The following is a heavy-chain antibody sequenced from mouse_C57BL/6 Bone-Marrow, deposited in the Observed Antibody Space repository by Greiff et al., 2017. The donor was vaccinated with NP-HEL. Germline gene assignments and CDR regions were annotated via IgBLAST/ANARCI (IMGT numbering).Heavy chain of an antibody. V-gene: IGHV7-1*01. D-gene: IGHD1-1*01. CDR2: SRNKANDYTT. J-gene: IGHJ2*01. CDR3: ARDDHYGSLSY. CDR1: GFTFSDFY. Sequence: EVKLMESGGGLVQSGRSLRLSCATSGFTFSDFYMEWVRQAPGKGLEWIAASRNKANDYTTEYSASVKGRFIVSRDTSQSILYLQMNALRAEDTAIYYCARDDHYGSLSYWGQGTTLTVSS.